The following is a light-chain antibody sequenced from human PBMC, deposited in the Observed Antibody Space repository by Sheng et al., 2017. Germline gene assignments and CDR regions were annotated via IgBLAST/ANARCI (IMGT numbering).Light chain of an antibody. J-gene: IGKJ5*01. CDR3: QQFGSTEA. CDR1: QSITNSY. Sequence: EIVLTQSPGTLSLSPGERATLSCRASQSITNSYLAWSQQKPGQAPRLLIYGTSHRATGIPDRFSGSGSGTDFTLTISRLEPEDFAVYYCQQFGSTEAFGQGTRLEIK. V-gene: IGKV3-20*01. CDR2: GTS.